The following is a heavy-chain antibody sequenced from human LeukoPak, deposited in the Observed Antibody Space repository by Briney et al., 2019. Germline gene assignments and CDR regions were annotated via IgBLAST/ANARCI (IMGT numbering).Heavy chain of an antibody. Sequence: SVKVSCKASGGTFSSYAISWVRQAPGQGLEWIGRIIPILWIANYAQNVQGTVTITSNKSTSTANMELGSLRSDDTAVYYCPRDSESMTTALDYWGQGTLVTVSS. V-gene: IGHV1-69*04. D-gene: IGHD4-17*01. CDR3: PRDSESMTTALDY. J-gene: IGHJ4*02. CDR1: GGTFSSYA. CDR2: IIPILWIA.